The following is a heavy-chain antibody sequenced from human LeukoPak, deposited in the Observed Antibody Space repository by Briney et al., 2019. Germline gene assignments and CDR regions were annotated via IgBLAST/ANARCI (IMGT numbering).Heavy chain of an antibody. Sequence: PSETLSLTCTVSGGSISSTNYYWGWIRQPPGKGLEWIGNIYYSGSTYYNPSLRSRVTMSVDTSKNQFSLKLSSVTAADTAVYYCARHYYDSSGYYYVPAYYYYYYMDVWGKGTTVTISS. CDR3: ARHYYDSSGYYYVPAYYYYYYMDV. CDR2: IYYSGST. J-gene: IGHJ6*03. CDR1: GGSISSTNYY. D-gene: IGHD3-22*01. V-gene: IGHV4-39*01.